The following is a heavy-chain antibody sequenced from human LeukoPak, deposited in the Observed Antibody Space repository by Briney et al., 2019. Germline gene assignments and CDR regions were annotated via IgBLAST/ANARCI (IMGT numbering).Heavy chain of an antibody. V-gene: IGHV3-23*01. CDR1: GFTFSSYA. D-gene: IGHD4-23*01. Sequence: SGGSLRLSCAASGFTFSSYAMSWVRQAPGKGLEWVSAISGSGGSTYYADSVKGRFTISRDNSKNTLYLQMNSLRAEDTAVYYCAKDLRYGGNPFDYWGQGTLVTVSP. CDR3: AKDLRYGGNPFDY. CDR2: ISGSGGST. J-gene: IGHJ4*02.